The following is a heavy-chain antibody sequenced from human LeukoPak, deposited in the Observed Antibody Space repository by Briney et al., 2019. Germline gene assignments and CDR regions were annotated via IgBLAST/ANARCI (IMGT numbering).Heavy chain of an antibody. CDR2: ISSSSSYK. CDR3: ARDRGVRGGAVNWFDP. D-gene: IGHD3-10*01. J-gene: IGHJ5*02. CDR1: GFTFSSHG. Sequence: PGGSLRLSCAASGFTFSSHGMNWVRQAPGKGLEWVSSISSSSSYKYYADSLKGRFTISRDNAKNSLYLQMNSLRAEDTAVYYCARDRGVRGGAVNWFDPWGQGTLVTVSS. V-gene: IGHV3-21*01.